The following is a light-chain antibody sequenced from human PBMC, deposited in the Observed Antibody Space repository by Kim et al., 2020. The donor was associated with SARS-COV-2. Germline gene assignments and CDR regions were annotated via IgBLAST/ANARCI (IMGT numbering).Light chain of an antibody. Sequence: GQSVTSSCTGTSSDVGADDHFYRHQQEPGTDPKLIINGVTTRRSGVPDRGSGSKSGNTPSLTSSGPLAEDEDYYYSCDCAGTASRVFGTGTKVTVL. J-gene: IGLJ1*01. CDR1: SSDVGADDH. CDR2: GVT. V-gene: IGLV2-11*01. CDR3: CDCAGTASRV.